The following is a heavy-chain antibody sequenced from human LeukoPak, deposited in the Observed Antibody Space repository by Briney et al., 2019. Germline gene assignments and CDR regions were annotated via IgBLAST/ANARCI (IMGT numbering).Heavy chain of an antibody. V-gene: IGHV3-30*02. Sequence: GGSLRLSRAASGFTFSSYGMHWVRQAPGKGLEWVAFIRYDGSNKYYADSVKGRFTISRDNSKNTLYLQMNSLRAEDTAVYYCARGTGRQWLDYFDYWGQGTLVTVSS. CDR1: GFTFSSYG. CDR3: ARGTGRQWLDYFDY. D-gene: IGHD6-19*01. J-gene: IGHJ4*02. CDR2: IRYDGSNK.